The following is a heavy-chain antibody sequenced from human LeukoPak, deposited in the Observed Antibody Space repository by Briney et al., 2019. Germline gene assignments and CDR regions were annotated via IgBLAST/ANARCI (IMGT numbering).Heavy chain of an antibody. CDR2: ISGSGGST. Sequence: GGSLRLSCAASGFTFSSYAMSWVRQAPGKGLEWVSAISGSGGSTYYADSVKGRFTISRDNSKNTLYLQMNSLRAEDTAVHYCAKVELELRGKGPLDYWGQGTLVTVSS. D-gene: IGHD1-7*01. CDR3: AKVELELRGKGPLDY. CDR1: GFTFSSYA. V-gene: IGHV3-23*01. J-gene: IGHJ4*02.